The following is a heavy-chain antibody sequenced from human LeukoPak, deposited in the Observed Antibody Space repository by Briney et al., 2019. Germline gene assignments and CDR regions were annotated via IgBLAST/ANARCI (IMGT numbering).Heavy chain of an antibody. V-gene: IGHV4-61*02. CDR1: GGSISSGSYY. D-gene: IGHD3-3*01. CDR3: ARQYDFWSGYPPVDY. Sequence: SQTLSLTCTVSGGSISSGSYYWSWIRQPAGKGLEWIGRIYTSGSTNYNPSLKSRVTISVDTSKNQFSLKLSSVTAADTAVYYCARQYDFWSGYPPVDYWGQGTLVTVSS. CDR2: IYTSGST. J-gene: IGHJ4*02.